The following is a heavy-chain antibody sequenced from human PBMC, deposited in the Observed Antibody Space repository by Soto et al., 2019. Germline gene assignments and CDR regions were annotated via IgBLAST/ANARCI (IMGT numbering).Heavy chain of an antibody. J-gene: IGHJ4*02. CDR3: TRGPRSTSTGTGAF. Sequence: PGGSLRLSCAASGFTFSSYAVSWVRQAPGKGPEWISSISGSGSTIYYADSVKGRFTISRDNSKNTLYLQMSSLRAEDTAVYYCTRGPRSTSTGTGAFWGQGTLVTVSS. CDR2: ISGSGSTI. D-gene: IGHD1-1*01. V-gene: IGHV3-23*01. CDR1: GFTFSSYA.